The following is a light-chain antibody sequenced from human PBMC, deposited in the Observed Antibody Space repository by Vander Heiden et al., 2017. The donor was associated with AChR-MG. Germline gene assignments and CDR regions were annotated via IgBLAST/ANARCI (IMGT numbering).Light chain of an antibody. V-gene: IGLV2-11*02. J-gene: IGLJ2*01. CDR1: SGCVGGYTY. CDR3: CSYGCSYTWV. CDR2: AVN. Sequence: QSALTQPRTVPGSPGQSVTIPCTGSSGCVGGYTYVSWDQQHPGKAPTLVIYAVNKRPSGVPGRFSGSKSGNTASLTISGLQSEDEADYYCCSYGCSYTWVFGGGTKLTVL.